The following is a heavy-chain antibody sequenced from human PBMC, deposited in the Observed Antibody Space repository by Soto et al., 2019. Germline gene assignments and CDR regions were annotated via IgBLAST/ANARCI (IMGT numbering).Heavy chain of an antibody. CDR2: INAGNGNT. CDR3: ARDSQLWNTMVRGVITWFHAFDI. J-gene: IGHJ3*02. CDR1: GYTFTSYA. D-gene: IGHD3-10*01. V-gene: IGHV1-3*01. Sequence: GASVKVSCKASGYTFTSYAMHWVRQAPGQRLEWMGWINAGNGNTKYSQKFQGRVTITRDTSASTAYMELSSLRSEDTAVYYCARDSQLWNTMVRGVITWFHAFDIWGQGTMVIVSS.